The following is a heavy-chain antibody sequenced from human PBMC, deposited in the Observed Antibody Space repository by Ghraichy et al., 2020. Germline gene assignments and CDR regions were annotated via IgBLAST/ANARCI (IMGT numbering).Heavy chain of an antibody. Sequence: GGSLRLSCAASGFTFSSYWMSWVRQAPGKGLAWVANIKQDGSEKYYVDSVKGRFTISRDNAKNSLYLQMNSLRAEDTAVYYCARVGYDFWSGYYTYFDYWGQGTLVTVSS. J-gene: IGHJ4*02. V-gene: IGHV3-7*01. CDR2: IKQDGSEK. CDR3: ARVGYDFWSGYYTYFDY. CDR1: GFTFSSYW. D-gene: IGHD3-3*01.